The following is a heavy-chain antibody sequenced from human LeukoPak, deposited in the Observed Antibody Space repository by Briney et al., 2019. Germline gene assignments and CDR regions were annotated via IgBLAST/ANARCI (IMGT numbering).Heavy chain of an antibody. Sequence: GGSLRLSCAASGFTVSSNYLSWVRQAPGKGLEWVSVIYRGGETYYADSVKGRFTISRDNSKNTLYLQMNSLRAEDTAVYYCAKDRPTWPIDYWGQGTLVTVSS. V-gene: IGHV3-53*01. CDR1: GFTVSSNY. J-gene: IGHJ4*02. D-gene: IGHD5-12*01. CDR2: IYRGGET. CDR3: AKDRPTWPIDY.